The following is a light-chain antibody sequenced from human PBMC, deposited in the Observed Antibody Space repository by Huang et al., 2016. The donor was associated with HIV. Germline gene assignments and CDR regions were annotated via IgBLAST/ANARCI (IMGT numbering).Light chain of an antibody. CDR3: QQYGGSPRT. CDR2: GAA. J-gene: IGKJ2*01. CDR1: QSVTNNY. V-gene: IGKV3-20*01. Sequence: EIVLTQSPGTLSLSPGERATLSCRASQSVTNNYLAWYQQKPGQAPRLVSYGAASRATGIPDRFSGSGSGTDFTLTISRLEPDDFVVYYCQQYGGSPRTFGQGTKLEIK.